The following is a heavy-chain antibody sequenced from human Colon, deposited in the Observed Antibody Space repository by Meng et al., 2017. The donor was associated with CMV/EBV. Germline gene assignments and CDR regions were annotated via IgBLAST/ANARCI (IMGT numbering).Heavy chain of an antibody. CDR2: IYTGGSA. D-gene: IGHD2-21*01. CDR1: GGSVDSGGYY. CDR3: ARGSVIASAVSFDH. J-gene: IGHJ4*02. Sequence: SGGSVDSGGYYWSWIRQAPGKGLQWLGHIYTGGSAYSNPSLKSRLSISLDTSKNQFSLSLRPVTAADTAVYYCARGSVIASAVSFDHWGQGTLVTVSS. V-gene: IGHV4-30-4*01.